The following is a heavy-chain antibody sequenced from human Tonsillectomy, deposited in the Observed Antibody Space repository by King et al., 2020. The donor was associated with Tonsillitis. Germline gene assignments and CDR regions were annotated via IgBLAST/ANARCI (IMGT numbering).Heavy chain of an antibody. CDR1: GGSISSSSYY. CDR2: IYYSGST. Sequence: LQLQESGPGLVKPSETLSLTCTVSGGSISSSSYYWGWIRQPPGKGLEWIGSIYYSGSTYYNPSLKSRVTISVDTSKNQFSLKPSPVTDADTAVYYCARIPAMVPQSYYYYHGMDVWRQGTTVTVSS. CDR3: ARIPAMVPQSYYYYHGMDV. J-gene: IGHJ6*02. V-gene: IGHV4-39*01. D-gene: IGHD5-18*01.